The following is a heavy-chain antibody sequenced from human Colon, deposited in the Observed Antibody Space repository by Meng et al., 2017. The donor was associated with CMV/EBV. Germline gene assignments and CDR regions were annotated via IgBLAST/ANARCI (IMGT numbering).Heavy chain of an antibody. D-gene: IGHD2-21*02. J-gene: IGHJ5*02. Sequence: GESLKISCVASGFSVSRNYISWVRQGPGKGLEWVSVIYDTGRTYYEDSVKGRFTVSRDESKNTVFLQMNNLRTEDTAVYYCARNRLECGGDCYFADSWGQGTQVTVSS. CDR1: GFSVSRNY. CDR2: IYDTGRT. V-gene: IGHV3-66*01. CDR3: ARNRLECGGDCYFADS.